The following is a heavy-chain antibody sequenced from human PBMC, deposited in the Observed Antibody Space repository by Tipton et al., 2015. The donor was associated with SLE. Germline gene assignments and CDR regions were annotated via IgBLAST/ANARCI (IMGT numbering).Heavy chain of an antibody. CDR3: ARRGSSFGEGFDY. CDR2: INHSGST. CDR1: GGSFSDYY. Sequence: TLSLTCAVYGGSFSDYYWSWIRQPPGRGLEWIGEINHSGSTNYNPSLKSRVTISVDTSKNQFSLKLSSVTAADTAVYYCARRGSSFGEGFDYWGQGTLVTVSS. D-gene: IGHD6-6*01. J-gene: IGHJ4*02. V-gene: IGHV4-34*01.